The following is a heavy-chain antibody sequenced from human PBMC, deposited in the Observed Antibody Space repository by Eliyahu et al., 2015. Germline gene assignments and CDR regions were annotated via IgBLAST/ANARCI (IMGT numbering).Heavy chain of an antibody. CDR1: GXTFTSYY. J-gene: IGHJ4*02. Sequence: QVQLVQSGAEVKKPGASVKVSCXASGXTFTSYYMHWVRQAPGQGLEWMGIINPSGGSTSYAQKFQGRVTMTRVTSTSTVYMELSSLRSEDTAVYYCARDDLGGVPAAPIDYWGQGTLVTVSS. D-gene: IGHD2-2*01. CDR3: ARDDLGGVPAAPIDY. V-gene: IGHV1-46*01. CDR2: INPSGGST.